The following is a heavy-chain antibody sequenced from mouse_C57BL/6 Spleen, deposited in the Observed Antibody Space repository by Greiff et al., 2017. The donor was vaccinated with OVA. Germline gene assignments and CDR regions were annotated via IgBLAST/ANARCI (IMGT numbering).Heavy chain of an antibody. CDR1: GYSITSGYY. J-gene: IGHJ1*03. V-gene: IGHV3-6*01. D-gene: IGHD2-4*01. CDR3: ARGGYDYYWYFDV. CDR2: ISYDGSN. Sequence: EVKLVESGPGLVKPSQSLSLTCSVTGYSITSGYYWNWIRQFPGNKLEWMGYISYDGSNNYNPSLKNRISITRDTSKNQFFLKLNSVTTEDTATYYCARGGYDYYWYFDVWGTGTTVTVSS.